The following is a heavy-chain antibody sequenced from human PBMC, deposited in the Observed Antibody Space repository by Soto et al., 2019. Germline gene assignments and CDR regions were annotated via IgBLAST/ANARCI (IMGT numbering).Heavy chain of an antibody. CDR2: IYYSGST. D-gene: IGHD2-15*01. CDR1: GGSISSGGYY. J-gene: IGHJ5*02. Sequence: SETLSLTCTVSGGSISSGGYYWSWIRQHPGKGLEWIGYIYYSGSTYCNPSLKSRVTISVDTSKNQFSLKLSSVTAADTAVYYCAVVAATWFDPWGQGTLVTVSS. CDR3: AVVAATWFDP. V-gene: IGHV4-31*03.